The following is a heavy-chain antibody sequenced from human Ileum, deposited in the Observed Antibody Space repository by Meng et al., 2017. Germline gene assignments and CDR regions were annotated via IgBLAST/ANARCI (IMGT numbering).Heavy chain of an antibody. CDR2: AST. Sequence: QVPLQEAVPGLVMPSETLSLICTVSGASVTTSHYQWGWIRQPPGKGLEWIGYASTNYNPSLKSRLTISLDTSKNQVSLKLTSVTAADTAVYYCARDHWGSLDYWGQGILVTVFS. V-gene: IGHV4-61*01. CDR1: GASVTTSHYQ. D-gene: IGHD7-27*01. CDR3: ARDHWGSLDY. J-gene: IGHJ4*02.